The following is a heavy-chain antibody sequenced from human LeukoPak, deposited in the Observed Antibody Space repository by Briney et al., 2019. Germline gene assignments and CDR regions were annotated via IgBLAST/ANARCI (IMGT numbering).Heavy chain of an antibody. CDR1: GFTFSSYA. D-gene: IGHD6-13*01. V-gene: IGHV3-30*04. CDR2: ISYDGSNK. J-gene: IGHJ4*02. CDR3: ARSPSSRSVIRKYYFDY. Sequence: PGGSLRLSCAASGFTFSSYAMHWVRQAPGKGLEWVAVISYDGSNKYYADSVKGRFIISRDNSKNTLYLQMNSPRAEDTAVYYCARSPSSRSVIRKYYFDYWGQGTLVTVSS.